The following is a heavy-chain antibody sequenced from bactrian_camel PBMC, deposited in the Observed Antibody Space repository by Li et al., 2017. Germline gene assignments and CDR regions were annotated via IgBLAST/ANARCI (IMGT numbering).Heavy chain of an antibody. CDR2: INAGGRT. V-gene: IGHV3S53*01. Sequence: HVQLVESGGGSVQAGGSLTLSCVLSGYTVSSSCMGWFRQVPGKEREGVASINAGGRTNYADSVKGRFTISLDYNKKAPYLEMNTLKPEDTARYYCAARRGYCQLNRNYDFWGRGTQVTVS. D-gene: IGHD1*01. CDR3: AARRGYCQLNRNYDF. CDR1: GYTVSSSC. J-gene: IGHJ4*01.